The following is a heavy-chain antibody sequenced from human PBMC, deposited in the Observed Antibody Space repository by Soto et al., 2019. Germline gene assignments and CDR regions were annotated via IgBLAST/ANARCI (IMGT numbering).Heavy chain of an antibody. J-gene: IGHJ4*02. V-gene: IGHV3-33*01. Sequence: QVQLVESGGGVVRPGGSLRLSCEGSGFPFRSYGIHWVRQAPGKGLEWLAIIWNDGSNEYYADSVKGRFTISRDNSKNTVYLQVTNLRAEDTAVYFCARDQTDSGRYSDSWGQGTLVTVSS. CDR2: IWNDGSNE. D-gene: IGHD2-15*01. CDR3: ARDQTDSGRYSDS. CDR1: GFPFRSYG.